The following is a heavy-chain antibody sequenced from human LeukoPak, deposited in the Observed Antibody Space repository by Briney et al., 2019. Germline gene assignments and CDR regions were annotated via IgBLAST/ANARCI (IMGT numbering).Heavy chain of an antibody. Sequence: GGSLRLSCTAAGFTFGDYSMSWVRQAPGKGLEWVGFIRSKAYGGTTECAASVKGRFHISRDDSKSIDYLQMNSLKTEDTAVYYCTRDQTLGWYYDFWSGYSTGYWGQGTLVTVSS. CDR2: IRSKAYGGTT. V-gene: IGHV3-49*04. CDR1: GFTFGDYS. CDR3: TRDQTLGWYYDFWSGYSTGY. D-gene: IGHD3-3*01. J-gene: IGHJ4*02.